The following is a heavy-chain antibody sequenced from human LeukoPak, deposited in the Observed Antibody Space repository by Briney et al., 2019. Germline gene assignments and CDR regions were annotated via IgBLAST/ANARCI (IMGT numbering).Heavy chain of an antibody. CDR3: ARDGPHDAFDI. Sequence: TSVKVSCKASGYTFTGYYMHWVRQAPGQGLEWMGWINPNSGGTNYAQKFQGRVTITRNTSISTAYMELSSLRSEDTAVYYCARDGPHDAFDIWGQGTMVTVSS. CDR2: INPNSGGT. CDR1: GYTFTGYY. J-gene: IGHJ3*02. V-gene: IGHV1-2*02.